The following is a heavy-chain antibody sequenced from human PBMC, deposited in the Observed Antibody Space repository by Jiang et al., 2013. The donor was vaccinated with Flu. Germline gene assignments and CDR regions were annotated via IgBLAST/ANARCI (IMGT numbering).Heavy chain of an antibody. D-gene: IGHD3-10*01. V-gene: IGHV4-38-2*01. CDR1: GYSISSGYH. CDR3: GRRGGYYGSGSYGDS. J-gene: IGHJ4*02. Sequence: GPGLVKPSETLSLTCAVSGYSISSGYHWGWIRQPPGMGLEWIGNIHHSGGAYYNPSLKSRVTISADTSKNQFSLKLSSVTAADTAVYYCGRRGGYYGSGSYGDSWGQGMLVTVSS. CDR2: IHHSGGA.